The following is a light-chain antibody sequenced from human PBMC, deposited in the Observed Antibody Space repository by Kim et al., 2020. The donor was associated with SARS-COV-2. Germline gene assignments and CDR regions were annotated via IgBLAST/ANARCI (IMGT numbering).Light chain of an antibody. CDR2: GNT. J-gene: IGLJ3*02. Sequence: QRVTISCTGSRSNIGAYYDVHWYQQLPGTAPKLLIHGNTNRPSGVPDRFSGSKSGTSASLDITGLQAEDEAVYYCQSYDRSLSGSVFGGGTQLTVL. V-gene: IGLV1-40*01. CDR1: RSNIGAYYD. CDR3: QSYDRSLSGSV.